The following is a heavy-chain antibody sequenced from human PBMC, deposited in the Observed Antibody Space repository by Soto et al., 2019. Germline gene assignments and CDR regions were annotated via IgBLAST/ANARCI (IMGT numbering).Heavy chain of an antibody. J-gene: IGHJ6*02. V-gene: IGHV1-18*04. CDR1: GYTFTSYG. CDR2: ISACNGNT. CDR3: AREGPNYDFWSGYQEGYYYYGMDV. Sequence: RASVKVSCKASGYTFTSYGISWVRQAPGQGLEWMGWISACNGNTNYAQKLQGRVTMTTDTSTSTAYMELRSLRSDDTAVYYCAREGPNYDFWSGYQEGYYYYGMDVWGQGTTVTVSS. D-gene: IGHD3-3*01.